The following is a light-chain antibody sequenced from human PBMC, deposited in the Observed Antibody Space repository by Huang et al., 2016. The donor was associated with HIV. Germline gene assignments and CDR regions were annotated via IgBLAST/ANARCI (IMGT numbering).Light chain of an antibody. CDR3: QKYDGLPYT. V-gene: IGKV1-33*01. Sequence: DIQMTQSPSSLSTFIGDKVTITCQASQDIGNYLNWYQQRPGKAPKLRIYDASSLETGVTSRFSGGGSGTTFTFTITNLRPEDVATYYCQKYDGLPYTFGQGTLIEI. CDR1: QDIGNY. J-gene: IGKJ2*01. CDR2: DAS.